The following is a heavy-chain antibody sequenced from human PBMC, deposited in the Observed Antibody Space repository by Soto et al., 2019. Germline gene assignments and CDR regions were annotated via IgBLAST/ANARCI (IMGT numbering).Heavy chain of an antibody. D-gene: IGHD6-19*01. CDR3: ARDRQWLLPFFDY. V-gene: IGHV3-30-3*01. CDR2: ILYDGSNK. Sequence: GGSLRLSCAASGFTFSSYWMHWVRQAPGKGLVWVAVILYDGSNKYYADSVKGRFTVSRDNSKNTLYLQMNSLRAEDTAVYYCARDRQWLLPFFDYWGQGTLVTVSS. CDR1: GFTFSSYW. J-gene: IGHJ4*02.